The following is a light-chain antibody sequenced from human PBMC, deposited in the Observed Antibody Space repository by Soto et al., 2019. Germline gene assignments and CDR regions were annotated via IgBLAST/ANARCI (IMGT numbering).Light chain of an antibody. Sequence: QSVLTQPPSASGTPGQRVTISCSGSSSNIGSNYVYWYQQLPGRAPKLLISRNNQRPSGVPDRFSGSKSGTSASLAISGLRSEDEADYYCAVWDDSLSGQVFGGGTKVTVL. J-gene: IGLJ2*01. CDR3: AVWDDSLSGQV. CDR2: RNN. CDR1: SSNIGSNY. V-gene: IGLV1-47*01.